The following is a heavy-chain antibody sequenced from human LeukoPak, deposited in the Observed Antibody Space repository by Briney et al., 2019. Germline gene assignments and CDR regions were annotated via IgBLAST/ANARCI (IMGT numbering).Heavy chain of an antibody. Sequence: PGGSLRLSCAASGFTVSSNYMSWVRQAPGKGLEWVAVIYSGGSTYYADSVKGRFTISRDNAKNSLYLQMNSLRAEDTAVYYCARDFRDYYDSSGRRRAFDIWGQGTMVTVSS. CDR3: ARDFRDYYDSSGRRRAFDI. V-gene: IGHV3-66*01. D-gene: IGHD3-22*01. J-gene: IGHJ3*02. CDR2: IYSGGST. CDR1: GFTVSSNY.